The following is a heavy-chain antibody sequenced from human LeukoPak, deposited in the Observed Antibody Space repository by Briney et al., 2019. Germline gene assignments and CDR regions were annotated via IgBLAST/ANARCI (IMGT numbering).Heavy chain of an antibody. CDR1: GFAFSDDS. V-gene: IGHV3-21*01. CDR3: AREYTAMAYDY. CDR2: ISSTSKYI. Sequence: GGSLRLSCVASGFAFSDDSMNWVRQPPGKGLEWVSSISSTSKYIYYADSVKGRFTISRDNAKNSLFLQMNNLRVDDSAVYYCAREYTAMAYDYWGQGNLVTVSS. D-gene: IGHD5-18*01. J-gene: IGHJ4*02.